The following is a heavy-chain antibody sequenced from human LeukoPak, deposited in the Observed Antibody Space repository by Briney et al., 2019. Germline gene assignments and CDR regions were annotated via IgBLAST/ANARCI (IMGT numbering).Heavy chain of an antibody. J-gene: IGHJ4*02. Sequence: GGSLRLSCAASGFSFSTFWMSWVRQAPGKGLEWVANINQDGSEKYYVDSVKGRLTISRDNAKNSLHVQMNSLRAEDTAVYYRARRYCSSGRCYSQFDYWGQGTLVTVSS. D-gene: IGHD2-15*01. CDR2: INQDGSEK. CDR1: GFSFSTFW. V-gene: IGHV3-7*01. CDR3: ARRYCSSGRCYSQFDY.